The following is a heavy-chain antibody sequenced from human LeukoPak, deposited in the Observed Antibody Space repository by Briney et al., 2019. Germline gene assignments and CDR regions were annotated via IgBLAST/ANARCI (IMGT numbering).Heavy chain of an antibody. CDR2: INWNGGST. CDR3: ARGADGVSSNSRGWFDP. V-gene: IGHV3-20*04. CDR1: GFTFDDYG. Sequence: GGSLRLSCAASGFTFDDYGMSWVRQAPGKGLEWVSGINWNGGSTGYADSVKGRFTISRDNAKNSLYLQMNTLRAEDTAVYSCARGADGVSSNSRGWFDPWGQGTLVTVSS. D-gene: IGHD2-15*01. J-gene: IGHJ5*02.